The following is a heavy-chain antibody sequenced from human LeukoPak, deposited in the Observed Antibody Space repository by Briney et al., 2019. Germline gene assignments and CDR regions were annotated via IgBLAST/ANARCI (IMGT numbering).Heavy chain of an antibody. Sequence: GGSLRLSCAASGFTFSSYDMHWVRQATGKGLEWVSAIGTAGDTYYPGSVKGRFTISRENAKNSLYLQMNSLRAGDTAVYYCARAHSGYDQPGYYMDVWGKGTTVTVSS. CDR3: ARAHSGYDQPGYYMDV. D-gene: IGHD5-12*01. CDR2: IGTAGDT. CDR1: GFTFSSYD. J-gene: IGHJ6*03. V-gene: IGHV3-13*01.